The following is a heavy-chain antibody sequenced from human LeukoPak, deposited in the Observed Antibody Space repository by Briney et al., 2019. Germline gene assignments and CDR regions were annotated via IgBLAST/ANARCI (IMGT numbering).Heavy chain of an antibody. D-gene: IGHD1-26*01. CDR3: AKINSGSYTDY. J-gene: IGHJ4*02. CDR2: ISCSGGNT. Sequence: PGGSLRLSCAASGFTFSSYAMSWVRQAPGKGLEWVSAISCSGGNTYYADSVKGRFTISRDNSKNTLSLQMNSLKAEDTAVYYCAKINSGSYTDYWGQGTLVTVSS. V-gene: IGHV3-23*01. CDR1: GFTFSSYA.